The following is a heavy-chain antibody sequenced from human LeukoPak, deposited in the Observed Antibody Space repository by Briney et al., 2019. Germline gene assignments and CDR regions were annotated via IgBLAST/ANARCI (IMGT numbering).Heavy chain of an antibody. V-gene: IGHV4-34*01. Sequence: PSETRSLTWAVYGGSFSGYYWSWIRQPPGKGLEWIGEINHSGSTNYNPSLKSRVTISVDTSKNQFSLKLSSVTAADTAVYYCARGRGYSYGRSYFDYWGQGTLVTVSS. D-gene: IGHD5-18*01. CDR1: GGSFSGYY. CDR2: INHSGST. J-gene: IGHJ4*02. CDR3: ARGRGYSYGRSYFDY.